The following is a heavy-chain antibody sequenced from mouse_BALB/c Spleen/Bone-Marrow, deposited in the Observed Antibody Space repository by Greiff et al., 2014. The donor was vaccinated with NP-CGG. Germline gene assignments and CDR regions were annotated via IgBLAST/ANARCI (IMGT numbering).Heavy chain of an antibody. CDR1: GYTFTDYN. J-gene: IGHJ3*01. D-gene: IGHD2-14*01. CDR3: ARGGDRYDDWFDY. Sequence: VQLQQSGPELVKPGASVKISCKASGYTFTDYNMHWVKQSHGKSLEWIGYIYPYNGGTGYNQKFKSKATLTVDNSSSTAYMELRSLTSEDSAVYYCARGGDRYDDWFDYWGQGTLVTVSA. CDR2: IYPYNGGT. V-gene: IGHV1S29*02.